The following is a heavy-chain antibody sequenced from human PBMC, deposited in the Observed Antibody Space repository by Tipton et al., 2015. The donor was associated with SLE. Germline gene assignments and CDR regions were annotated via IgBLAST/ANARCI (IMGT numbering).Heavy chain of an antibody. Sequence: SLRLSCAASGFTFSDYYMSWIRQAPGKGLEWVSYISSSSSYTNYADSVKGRFTISRDNSKNTLYLQMNSLRAEDTAVYYCARVVDSSGYYYGWYFDLWGRGTLVTVSS. CDR1: GFTFSDYY. J-gene: IGHJ2*01. CDR3: ARVVDSSGYYYGWYFDL. V-gene: IGHV3-11*06. D-gene: IGHD3-22*01. CDR2: ISSSSSYT.